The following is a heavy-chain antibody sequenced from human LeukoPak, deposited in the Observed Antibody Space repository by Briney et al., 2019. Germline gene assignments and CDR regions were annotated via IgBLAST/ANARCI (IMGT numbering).Heavy chain of an antibody. Sequence: GGSLRLSCAASGFTFSSYAMSWVRQAPGKGLQWVSAISASGGSTYYADSVKGRFTMSRDNSKNTLYLQMNSLRAEDTAVYYCAKGTQPSDYGSHFDYWGQGTLVTVSS. J-gene: IGHJ4*02. CDR2: ISASGGST. D-gene: IGHD4-17*01. CDR3: AKGTQPSDYGSHFDY. V-gene: IGHV3-23*01. CDR1: GFTFSSYA.